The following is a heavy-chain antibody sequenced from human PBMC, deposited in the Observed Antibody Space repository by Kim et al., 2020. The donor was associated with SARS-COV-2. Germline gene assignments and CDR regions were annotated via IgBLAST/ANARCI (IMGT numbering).Heavy chain of an antibody. Sequence: SVKVSCKASGGTFSSYAISWVRQAPGQGLEWMGRIIPILGIANYAQKFQGRVTITADKSTSTAYMELSSLRSEDTAVYYCARAPYSGSSAEYFQHWGQGTLVTVSS. V-gene: IGHV1-69*04. CDR3: ARAPYSGSSAEYFQH. J-gene: IGHJ1*01. CDR2: IIPILGIA. D-gene: IGHD1-26*01. CDR1: GGTFSSYA.